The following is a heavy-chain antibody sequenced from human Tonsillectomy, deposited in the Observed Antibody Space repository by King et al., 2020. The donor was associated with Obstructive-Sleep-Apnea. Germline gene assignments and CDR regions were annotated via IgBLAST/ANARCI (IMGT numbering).Heavy chain of an antibody. CDR3: ARDAGQESIAADLIFDN. V-gene: IGHV4-4*07. J-gene: IGHJ4*02. Sequence: VQLQESGPGLVKPSETLSLTCTVSGGSISSYYWNWIRQPAGKGLEWIGRIYTTGSTNYNPSLKSRVTMSVDTSKNQFSLKLSSVTAADTAVYYCARDAGQESIAADLIFDNWGQGTLVTVSS. CDR2: IYTTGST. CDR1: GGSISSYY. D-gene: IGHD6-13*01.